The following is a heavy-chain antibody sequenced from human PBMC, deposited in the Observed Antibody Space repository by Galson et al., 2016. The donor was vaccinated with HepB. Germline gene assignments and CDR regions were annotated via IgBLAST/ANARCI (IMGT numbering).Heavy chain of an antibody. CDR3: ARAGSAWSLVAFDI. V-gene: IGHV1-69*13. CDR2: IIPIFRAP. D-gene: IGHD6-19*01. CDR1: GGTFSTYV. Sequence: SVKVSCKAAGGTFSTYVISWVRQAPGQGLEWLGGIIPIFRAPKYAQKFQGRVTITADESTSTAYMELSSLRSEDTAVYYCARAGSAWSLVAFDIWGQGTMVTVSS. J-gene: IGHJ3*02.